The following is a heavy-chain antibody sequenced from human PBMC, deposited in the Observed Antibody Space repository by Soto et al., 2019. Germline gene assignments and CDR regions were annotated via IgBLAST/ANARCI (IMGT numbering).Heavy chain of an antibody. Sequence: EVQLVESGGGLVQPGRSLRLSCAASGFTFDDYAMHWVRQAPGKGLEWVSGISWNSGSIGYADSVKGRFTISRDNAKNSLYLQMNGLRAEDTALYYCAKGIMVRGVRHYYYGMDVWGQGTTVTVSS. J-gene: IGHJ6*02. CDR3: AKGIMVRGVRHYYYGMDV. V-gene: IGHV3-9*01. CDR2: ISWNSGSI. CDR1: GFTFDDYA. D-gene: IGHD3-10*01.